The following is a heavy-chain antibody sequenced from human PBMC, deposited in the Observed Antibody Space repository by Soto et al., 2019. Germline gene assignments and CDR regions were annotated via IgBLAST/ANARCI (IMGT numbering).Heavy chain of an antibody. CDR2: ISAYNGNT. J-gene: IGHJ6*02. V-gene: IGHV1-18*01. CDR3: AGDPERFFNYGMDV. Sequence: ASVKVSCKASAYTFTSYGISWVRQAPGQGLEWMGWISAYNGNTNYAQKLQGRVTMTTDTSTSTAYMELRGLRSDDTAVYYCAGDPERFFNYGMDVWGQGTTVTVSS. CDR1: AYTFTSYG. D-gene: IGHD3-3*01.